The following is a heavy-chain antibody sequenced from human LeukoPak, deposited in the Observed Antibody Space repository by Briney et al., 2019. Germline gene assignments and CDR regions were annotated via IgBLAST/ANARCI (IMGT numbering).Heavy chain of an antibody. Sequence: SETLSLTCTVSGGSISSSSYYWGWTRQPPGKGLEWIGSIYYSGSTYYNPSLKSRVTISVDTSKNQFSLKLSSVTAADTAVYYCARQYGPGYSSTWYFDYWGQGTLVTVSS. CDR3: ARQYGPGYSSTWYFDY. CDR2: IYYSGST. V-gene: IGHV4-39*01. CDR1: GGSISSSSYY. J-gene: IGHJ4*02. D-gene: IGHD6-13*01.